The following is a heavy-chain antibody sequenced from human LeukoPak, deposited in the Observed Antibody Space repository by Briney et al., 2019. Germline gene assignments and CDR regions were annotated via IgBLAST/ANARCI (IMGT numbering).Heavy chain of an antibody. CDR1: GFTFSSYA. J-gene: IGHJ4*02. Sequence: GGSLRLSCAASGFTFSSYAMSWVRQAPGKGLEWVSAISGSGSSTYYADSVKGRFTISRDNSKNTLYLQMNSLRAEDTAVYYCATHRRITMTVVVITSFDYWGQGTLVTVSS. CDR2: ISGSGSST. CDR3: ATHRRITMTVVVITSFDY. D-gene: IGHD3-22*01. V-gene: IGHV3-23*01.